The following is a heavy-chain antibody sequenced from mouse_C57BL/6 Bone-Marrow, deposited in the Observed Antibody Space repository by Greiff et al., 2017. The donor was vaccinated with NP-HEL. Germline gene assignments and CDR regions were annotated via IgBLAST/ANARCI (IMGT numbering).Heavy chain of an antibody. CDR1: GYAFTNYL. V-gene: IGHV1-54*01. CDR3: GRDGYSPFDY. Sequence: VQLQQSGAELVRPGTSVKVSCKASGYAFTNYLIEWVKQRPGQGLEWIGVINPGSGGTNYNEKFKGKATLTADKSSSTAYMQLSSLTSEDSAVYFCGRDGYSPFDYGGQGTTLTVTS. J-gene: IGHJ2*01. D-gene: IGHD2-3*01. CDR2: INPGSGGT.